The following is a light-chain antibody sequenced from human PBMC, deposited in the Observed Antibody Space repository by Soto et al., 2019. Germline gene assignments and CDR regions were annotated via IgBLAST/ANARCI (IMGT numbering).Light chain of an antibody. CDR3: VQFSLFPRT. CDR2: QIS. J-gene: IGKJ1*01. CDR1: QSLVYSDENTY. Sequence: DIVLTQTPLSSPVTLRQPASISCRSSQSLVYSDENTYLSWLQQRPGQPPRLLIYQISNRFSGVPDRFSGSGAGTDFTLKISRVEAEDVGVYSCVQFSLFPRTFGQGTKVEIK. V-gene: IGKV2-24*01.